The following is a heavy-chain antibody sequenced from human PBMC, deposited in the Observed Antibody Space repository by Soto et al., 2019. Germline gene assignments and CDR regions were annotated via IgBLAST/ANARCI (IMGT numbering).Heavy chain of an antibody. V-gene: IGHV1-69*10. Sequence: ASVKVSCKASGGTFSSYAISWVRQAPGQGLEWMGGIIPILGIANYAQKFQGRVTITADKSTSTAYMELSSLRSEDTAVYYCASGRYYYDSSGYYYWFDPWGQGTLVTVSS. CDR2: IIPILGIA. J-gene: IGHJ5*02. CDR3: ASGRYYYDSSGYYYWFDP. CDR1: GGTFSSYA. D-gene: IGHD3-22*01.